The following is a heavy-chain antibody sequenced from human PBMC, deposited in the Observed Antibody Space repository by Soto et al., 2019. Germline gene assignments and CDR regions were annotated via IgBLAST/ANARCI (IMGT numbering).Heavy chain of an antibody. D-gene: IGHD5-12*01. CDR3: TSYGGYVPYYYYYGMDV. V-gene: IGHV3-15*07. Sequence: GGSLKPSCAASDSLFRGYGMNWVRQAPGKGLEWVGRIKSKTDGWTTDYAAPVKGRFTISRDDSKNTLYLQMNSLKTEDTAVYYCTSYGGYVPYYYYYGMDVWGQGTTVTVSS. J-gene: IGHJ6*02. CDR1: DSLFRGYG. CDR2: IKSKTDGWTT.